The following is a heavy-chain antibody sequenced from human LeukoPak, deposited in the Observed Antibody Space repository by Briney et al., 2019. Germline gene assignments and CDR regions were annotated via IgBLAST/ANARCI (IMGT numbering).Heavy chain of an antibody. CDR2: IYYSGSS. CDR3: ARLKVDANNYFDY. Sequence: PSQTPSLTCTVSGGSISSGDYYWSWIRQPPGKGLEWIGYIYYSGSSYFSPSLKSRVTISVDTSKNQFSLKLSSVTAADTALYYCARLKVDANNYFDYWGQGTLVTVSS. D-gene: IGHD1-26*01. CDR1: GGSISSGDYY. V-gene: IGHV4-30-4*01. J-gene: IGHJ4*02.